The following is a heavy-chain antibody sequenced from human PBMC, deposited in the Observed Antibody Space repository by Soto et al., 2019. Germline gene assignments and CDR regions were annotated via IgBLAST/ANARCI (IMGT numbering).Heavy chain of an antibody. J-gene: IGHJ5*02. V-gene: IGHV4-34*01. Sequence: PSESMSLTSAVDGGCFSGDYWCWIRQPPGKGLEWIGEINHSGSTNYNPSLKSRVTISVDTSKNQFSLKLSSVTAVDTAVYYCARSFTVLRYFVWSNHWFEPWGQGTLVPVSS. D-gene: IGHD3-9*01. CDR1: GGCFSGDY. CDR3: ARSFTVLRYFVWSNHWFEP. CDR2: INHSGST.